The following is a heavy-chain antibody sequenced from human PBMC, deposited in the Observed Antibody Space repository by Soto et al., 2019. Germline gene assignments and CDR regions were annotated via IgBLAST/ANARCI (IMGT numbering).Heavy chain of an antibody. CDR2: MNPNSGNT. D-gene: IGHD3-3*01. CDR1: GYTFTSYD. Sequence: ASVKVSCKASGYTFTSYDINWVRQATGQGLEWMGWMNPNSGNTGYAQKFQGRVTMTRNTSISTACMELSSLRSEDTAVYYCAKDGRGDYDFWSGLSAIRYYFDYWGQGTLVTVSS. CDR3: AKDGRGDYDFWSGLSAIRYYFDY. V-gene: IGHV1-8*01. J-gene: IGHJ4*02.